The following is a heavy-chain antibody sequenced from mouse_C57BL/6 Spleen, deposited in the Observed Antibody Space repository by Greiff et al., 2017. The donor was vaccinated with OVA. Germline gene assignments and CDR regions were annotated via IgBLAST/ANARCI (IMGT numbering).Heavy chain of an antibody. CDR1: GYTFTSYW. Sequence: VQLQQSGAELVRPGTSVKLSCKASGYTFTSYWMHWVKQRPGQGLEWIGVIDPSDSYTNYNQKFKGKATLTVDTSSSTAYMQLSSLTSEDSAVYYCARLDGYYVDYAMDYWGQGTSVTVSS. V-gene: IGHV1-59*01. D-gene: IGHD2-3*01. CDR3: ARLDGYYVDYAMDY. J-gene: IGHJ4*01. CDR2: IDPSDSYT.